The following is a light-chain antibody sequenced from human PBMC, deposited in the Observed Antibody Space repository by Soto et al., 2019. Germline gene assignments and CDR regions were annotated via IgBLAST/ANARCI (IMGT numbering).Light chain of an antibody. Sequence: EIVLTQSPPTPSLFPGERATPSCTASQSVSSYLAWYQQKPGQAHRLLIYGAYSRATGIPDRFSGSGSGTDFTLTIRRLEPEDFAVYYCKQYGSSPITFGQGTRLEI. V-gene: IGKV3-20*01. CDR3: KQYGSSPIT. CDR2: GAY. CDR1: QSVSSY. J-gene: IGKJ5*01.